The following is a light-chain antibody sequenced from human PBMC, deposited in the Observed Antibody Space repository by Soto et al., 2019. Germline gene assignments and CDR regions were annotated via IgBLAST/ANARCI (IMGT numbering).Light chain of an antibody. CDR1: QSISSW. Sequence: DIQMTQSPSTLSASVGDRVTITCRASQSISSWLAWYQQKPGKAPKLLIYKASSLESGVPSRFSGSGSGTAFTRNISSLQTDDFATYYCQQYNSYPSFGGGTKVEIK. CDR3: QQYNSYPS. CDR2: KAS. V-gene: IGKV1-5*03. J-gene: IGKJ4*01.